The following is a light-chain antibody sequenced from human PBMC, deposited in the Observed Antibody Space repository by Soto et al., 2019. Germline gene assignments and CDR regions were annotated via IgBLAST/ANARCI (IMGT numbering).Light chain of an antibody. Sequence: DIQMTQSPSTLSASVGDRVTITCRASQTISNWLAWYQQKPGKAPKVLIYDASSLESGVPSRFRGSGSGTAFTLTISSLQPDDFATYYCQQYHTYSPWTFGQGTKVEIK. CDR2: DAS. J-gene: IGKJ1*01. CDR1: QTISNW. CDR3: QQYHTYSPWT. V-gene: IGKV1-5*01.